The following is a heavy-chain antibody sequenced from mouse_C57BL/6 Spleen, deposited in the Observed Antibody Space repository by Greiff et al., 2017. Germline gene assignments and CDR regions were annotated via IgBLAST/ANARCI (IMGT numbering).Heavy chain of an antibody. CDR2: FYPGSGSI. CDR1: GYTFTEYT. J-gene: IGHJ4*01. D-gene: IGHD4-1*01. CDR3: ARHEDYWDAMDY. V-gene: IGHV1-62-2*01. Sequence: VQLQQSGAELVKPGASVKLSCTASGYTFTEYTIHWVKQRSGQGLEWVGWFYPGSGSIKYNEKFKDKATLTADKSSSTVYMELSRLTSEDSAVYCCARHEDYWDAMDYWGQGTSVTVSS.